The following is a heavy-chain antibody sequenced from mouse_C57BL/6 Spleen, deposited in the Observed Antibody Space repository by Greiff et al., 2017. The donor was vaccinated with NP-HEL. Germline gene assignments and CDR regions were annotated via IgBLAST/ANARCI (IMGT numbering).Heavy chain of an antibody. V-gene: IGHV1-69*01. CDR3: ARRDYGYFDY. D-gene: IGHD1-1*01. CDR1: GYTFTSYW. CDR2: IDPSDSYT. J-gene: IGHJ2*01. Sequence: QVQLKQPGAELVMPGASVKLSCKASGYTFTSYWMHWVKQRPGQGLEWIGEIDPSDSYTNYNQKFKGKFTLTVDKSSSTAYMQLSSLTSEDSAVYYCARRDYGYFDYWGQGTTLTVSS.